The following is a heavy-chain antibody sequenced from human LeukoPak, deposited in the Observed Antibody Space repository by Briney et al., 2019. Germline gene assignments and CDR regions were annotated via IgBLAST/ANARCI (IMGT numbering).Heavy chain of an antibody. V-gene: IGHV3-23*01. CDR2: ISGSGGST. Sequence: PGGSLRLSCAASGFTFDNYGMSWVRQAPGKGLDWVSAISGSGGSTYYADFVKGRFTISRDNSKNTLYLQMNSLRAEDTAIYYCAKHLQGHCSVNNCYARAFDIWGQGTMVTVSS. D-gene: IGHD2-2*01. CDR1: GFTFDNYG. CDR3: AKHLQGHCSVNNCYARAFDI. J-gene: IGHJ3*02.